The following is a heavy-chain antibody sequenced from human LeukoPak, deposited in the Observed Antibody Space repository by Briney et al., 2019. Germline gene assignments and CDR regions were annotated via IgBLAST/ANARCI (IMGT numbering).Heavy chain of an antibody. D-gene: IGHD1-1*01. CDR2: IYYSGST. V-gene: IGHV4-39*01. CDR1: GGSISSSSYF. J-gene: IGHJ4*02. Sequence: SETLSLTCTVSGGSISSSSYFWGWIRQPPGKGLEWIGSIYYSGSTYYNPSLKSRVTISVDTSKNQFSLKLSSVTAADTAVYYCARMITTGATADYWGQGTLVTVSS. CDR3: ARMITTGATADY.